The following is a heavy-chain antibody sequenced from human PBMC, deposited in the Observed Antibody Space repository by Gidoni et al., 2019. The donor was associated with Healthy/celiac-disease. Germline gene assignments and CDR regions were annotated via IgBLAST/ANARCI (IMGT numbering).Heavy chain of an antibody. D-gene: IGHD3-3*01. J-gene: IGHJ6*02. CDR3: ARASFDGMDV. CDR1: GGSISSGGYS. CDR2: IYHSGST. Sequence: QLQLQESGSGLVKPSQTLSLTCAVSGGSISSGGYSCSWIRPPPGKGLEWSGYIYHSGSTYYNPSLKSRVTISVDRSKNQFSLKLSSVTDEDTAVYYCARASFDGMDVWGQGTTVTVSS. V-gene: IGHV4-30-2*01.